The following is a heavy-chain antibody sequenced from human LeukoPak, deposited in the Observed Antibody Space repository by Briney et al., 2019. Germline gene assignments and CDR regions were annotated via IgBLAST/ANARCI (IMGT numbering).Heavy chain of an antibody. CDR1: GFAFSSYA. J-gene: IGHJ4*02. CDR3: AKDRTPLDDYSWGSSPRFDQ. D-gene: IGHD3-16*01. CDR2: ISYHGNNK. V-gene: IGHV3-30*18. Sequence: PGGSLRLSCAASGFAFSSYAMYWVRQAPGKGLEWVAVISYHGNNKFYADSVKGRFTISRDNSKNTVYLQMNSLRAEDTAVYYCAKDRTPLDDYSWGSSPRFDQWGQGTLVTVSS.